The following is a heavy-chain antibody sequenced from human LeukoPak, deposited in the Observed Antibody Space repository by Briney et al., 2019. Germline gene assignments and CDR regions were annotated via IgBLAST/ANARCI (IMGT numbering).Heavy chain of an antibody. D-gene: IGHD6-19*01. J-gene: IGHJ4*02. CDR3: ARSLYDSGWYSQSDY. V-gene: IGHV1-46*01. CDR2: INPRGGST. CDR1: GYVFIDYH. Sequence: GASVKVSCKASGYVFIDYHLPWGRQAPGQGLEWMGIINPRGGSTSHAQKFQGRVTMTRDMSTNTVSLEMSSLTSEDTGVYYCARSLYDSGWYSQSDYWGQGTLVTVSS.